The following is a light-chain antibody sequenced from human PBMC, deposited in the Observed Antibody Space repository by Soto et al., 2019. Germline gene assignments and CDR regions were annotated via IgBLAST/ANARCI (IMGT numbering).Light chain of an antibody. CDR1: NSDVGGYNY. CDR3: SSYTSSSTLAV. V-gene: IGLV2-14*01. J-gene: IGLJ1*01. Sequence: QSALTQPASVSGSPGQSITISCTGTNSDVGGYNYVSWYQQHPGKAPKVMIYEVSNRLSGVSNRFSGSKSGNTASLTISGRQAEYGADYYCSSYTSSSTLAVFGTGTKLTFL. CDR2: EVS.